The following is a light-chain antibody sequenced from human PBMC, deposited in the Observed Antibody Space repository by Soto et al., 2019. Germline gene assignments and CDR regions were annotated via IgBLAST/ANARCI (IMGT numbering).Light chain of an antibody. CDR3: QQYNNLPRT. CDR2: GAS. CDR1: QSVSSN. Sequence: EIVMTQSPATLSVSPGERATLSCRASQSVSSNLAWYQQKPGQAPMLLIYGASTRATGISARFSGSGSGTECTLTISSLQSEDFAVYYCQQYNNLPRTFCQWTKVEIK. V-gene: IGKV3-15*01. J-gene: IGKJ1*01.